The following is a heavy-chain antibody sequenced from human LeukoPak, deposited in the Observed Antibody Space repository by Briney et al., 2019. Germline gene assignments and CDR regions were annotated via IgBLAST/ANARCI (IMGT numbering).Heavy chain of an antibody. J-gene: IGHJ4*02. Sequence: SGTLSLTCTVSGGSISSGYYWGWIRQPPGKGLEWIGSIYHSGSTYYNPSLKSRVTISVDTSKNQFSLKLSSVTAADTAVYYCASGESPGAYYFDYWGQGTLVTVSS. V-gene: IGHV4-38-2*02. D-gene: IGHD3-10*01. CDR2: IYHSGST. CDR3: ASGESPGAYYFDY. CDR1: GGSISSGYY.